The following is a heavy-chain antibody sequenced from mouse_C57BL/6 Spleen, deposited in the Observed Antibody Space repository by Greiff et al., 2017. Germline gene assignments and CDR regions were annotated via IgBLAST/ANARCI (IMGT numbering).Heavy chain of an antibody. J-gene: IGHJ4*01. CDR3: AKEGDYYGARYHANDD. CDR1: GYTFTSYW. V-gene: IGHV1-7*01. Sequence: VQLQQSGAELAKPGASVKLSCKASGYTFTSYWLHWVKQRPGQGLEWIGYINPSSGYTKYNQKFKDKATLTVDKSSSTAYMQLTSLTSEASAVXTCAKEGDYYGARYHANDDWGQGTTVTVSS. D-gene: IGHD1-1*01. CDR2: INPSSGYT.